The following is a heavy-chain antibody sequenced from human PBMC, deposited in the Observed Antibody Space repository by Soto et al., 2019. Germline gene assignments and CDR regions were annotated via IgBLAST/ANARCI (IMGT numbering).Heavy chain of an antibody. Sequence: GASVKVSCKASGYTFSGYYMHWVRQAPGQGLEWMGWINPNSGGTNYAQKFQGWVTMTRDTSISTAYMELSRLRSDDTAVYYCARVRDSSGPLQAFEIWGQGTMVTVSS. J-gene: IGHJ3*02. CDR1: GYTFSGYY. CDR3: ARVRDSSGPLQAFEI. V-gene: IGHV1-2*04. D-gene: IGHD3-22*01. CDR2: INPNSGGT.